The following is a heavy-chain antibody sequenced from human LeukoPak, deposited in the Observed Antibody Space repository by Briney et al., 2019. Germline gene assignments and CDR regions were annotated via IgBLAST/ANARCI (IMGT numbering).Heavy chain of an antibody. D-gene: IGHD3-3*01. Sequence: GGSLRLSCAASGFTFSSYSMNWVRQAPGKGLEWVSSISSSSSYIYYADSVKGRFTISRGNAKNSLYLQMNSLRAEDTAVYYCARGDFWSGFLNNWFDPWGQGTLVTVSS. J-gene: IGHJ5*02. CDR2: ISSSSSYI. CDR1: GFTFSSYS. CDR3: ARGDFWSGFLNNWFDP. V-gene: IGHV3-21*01.